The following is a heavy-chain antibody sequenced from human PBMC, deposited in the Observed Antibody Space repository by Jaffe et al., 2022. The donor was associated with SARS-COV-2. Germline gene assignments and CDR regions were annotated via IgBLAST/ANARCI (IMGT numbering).Heavy chain of an antibody. Sequence: QVQLQESGPGLVEPSQTLSLTCTVSGGSFSSDNYYWSWIRQPAGKGLEWIGHIYSSGNTNYHPSLKSRVAISVEKSKRQFSLKLNSVTAADTAVYYCARGTTGRPSLFGVVIKGDRDNYLDYWGQGTLVTVSS. J-gene: IGHJ4*02. D-gene: IGHD3-3*01. CDR3: ARGTTGRPSLFGVVIKGDRDNYLDY. V-gene: IGHV4-61*02. CDR1: GGSFSSDNYY. CDR2: IYSSGNT.